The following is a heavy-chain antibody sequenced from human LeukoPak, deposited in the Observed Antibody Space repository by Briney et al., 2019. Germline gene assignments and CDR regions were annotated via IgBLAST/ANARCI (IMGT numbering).Heavy chain of an antibody. J-gene: IGHJ6*02. CDR2: INPNSGGT. D-gene: IGHD3-10*01. V-gene: IGHV1-2*02. Sequence: RASVKVSCKASGGTFSSYAISWVRQAPGQGLEWMGWINPNSGGTNYAQKFQGRVTMTRDTSISTAYMELSRLRSDDTAVYYCARDLVLTMVRGVIALYYYYGMDVWGQGTTVTVSS. CDR1: GGTFSSYA. CDR3: ARDLVLTMVRGVIALYYYYGMDV.